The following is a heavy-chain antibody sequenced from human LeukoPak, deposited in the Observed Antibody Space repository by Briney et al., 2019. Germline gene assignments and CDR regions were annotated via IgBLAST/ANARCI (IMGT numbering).Heavy chain of an antibody. V-gene: IGHV3-30-3*01. D-gene: IGHD4-17*01. CDR1: GFTFSSYA. J-gene: IGHJ4*02. CDR3: ARDRYGDYGDSDY. Sequence: PGGSLRLSCAASGFTFSSYAMHWVRQAPGKGLEWVAVISYDGSNKYYADSVKGRFTISRDNSKNTLYLQMNSLRAEDTAVYYCARDRYGDYGDSDYWGQGTLVTVSS. CDR2: ISYDGSNK.